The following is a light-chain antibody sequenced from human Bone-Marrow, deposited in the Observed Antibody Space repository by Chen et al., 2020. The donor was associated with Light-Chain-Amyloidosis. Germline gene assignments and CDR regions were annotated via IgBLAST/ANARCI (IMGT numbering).Light chain of an antibody. CDR1: NIGTTS. CDR2: ADS. CDR3: RVWDRGSDRPV. J-gene: IGLJ3*02. V-gene: IGLV3-21*02. Sequence: SYVLTQPSSVSVAPGQTATIACGGNNIGTTSVHWYQQTPGQAPLLVVYADSDRPSGIPERFSDSNSRNAATLTISRVEDGDEADYYCRVWDRGSDRPVFGGGTKLTVL.